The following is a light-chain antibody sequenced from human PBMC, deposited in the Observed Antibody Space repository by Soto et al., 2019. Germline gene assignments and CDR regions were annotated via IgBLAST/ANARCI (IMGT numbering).Light chain of an antibody. Sequence: DIRVSQSPSTLSASIGDRVTITCRASQSISSWLAWYQQKPGKAPKLLIYDASSLESGVPSRFSGSGSGTEFTLTISSLQPDDFATYYCQQYNSYSTFAQGTKV. J-gene: IGKJ1*01. CDR3: QQYNSYST. CDR1: QSISSW. CDR2: DAS. V-gene: IGKV1-5*01.